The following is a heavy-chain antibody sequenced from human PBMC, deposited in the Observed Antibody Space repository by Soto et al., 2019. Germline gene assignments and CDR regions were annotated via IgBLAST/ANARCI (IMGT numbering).Heavy chain of an antibody. Sequence: SETLSLTCSVSGSSVSDYYGSGIRQPPGKGLEHIGRIYTSGSTSYIPSLKSRVTMSMDTSHTQIFLNPTSVTEADTAVYYCARGGIQLSYAFDYWGQGILVTVSS. J-gene: IGHJ4*02. CDR1: GSSVSDYY. D-gene: IGHD2-8*01. CDR2: IYTSGST. V-gene: IGHV4-4*07. CDR3: ARGGIQLSYAFDY.